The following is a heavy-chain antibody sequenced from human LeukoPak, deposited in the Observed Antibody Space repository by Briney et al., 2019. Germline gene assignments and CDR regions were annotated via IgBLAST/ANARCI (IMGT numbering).Heavy chain of an antibody. CDR1: GYTLTSYG. Sequence: ASVKVSCKASGYTLTSYGISWVRQAPGQELVCLGWTNTYNGNTSYAQNFQGRVTMTIDTSTNTAYMELRSLRSDDTAVYYCVRVSSSRGKLDAFDIWGQGTMVTVSS. V-gene: IGHV1-18*01. CDR3: VRVSSSRGKLDAFDI. CDR2: TNTYNGNT. J-gene: IGHJ3*02. D-gene: IGHD6-6*01.